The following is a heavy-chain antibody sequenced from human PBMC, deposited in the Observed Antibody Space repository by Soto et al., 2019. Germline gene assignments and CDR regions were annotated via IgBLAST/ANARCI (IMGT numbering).Heavy chain of an antibody. CDR3: ARVGPYSSIDY. CDR2: ISSSGSTI. V-gene: IGHV3-48*03. D-gene: IGHD6-19*01. J-gene: IGHJ4*02. CDR1: GFTFSSYE. Sequence: PGGSLRLSCAASGFTFSSYEMNWVRQAPGKGLEWVSYISSSGSTIYYADSVKGRFTISRDNAKNSLYLQMNSLRAEDTAVYYCARVGPYSSIDYWGQGTLVTVSS.